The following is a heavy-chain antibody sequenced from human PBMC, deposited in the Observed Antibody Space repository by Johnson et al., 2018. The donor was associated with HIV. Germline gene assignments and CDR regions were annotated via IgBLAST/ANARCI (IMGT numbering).Heavy chain of an antibody. CDR3: AREGIAARLAAFDI. J-gene: IGHJ3*02. V-gene: IGHV3-53*01. D-gene: IGHD6-6*01. Sequence: VQLVESGGGLIQPGGSLRLSCAASGFTVSSNYMSWVRQAPGKGLEWVSVIYSGGSTCDADSVKGRFTISRDTSKNTLYLKMNSLRAEDTAVYYCAREGIAARLAAFDIWGQGTMVAVSS. CDR2: IYSGGST. CDR1: GFTVSSNY.